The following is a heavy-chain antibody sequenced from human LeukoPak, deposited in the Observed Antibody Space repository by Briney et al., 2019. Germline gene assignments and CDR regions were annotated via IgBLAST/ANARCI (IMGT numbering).Heavy chain of an antibody. J-gene: IGHJ6*03. V-gene: IGHV1-2*02. D-gene: IGHD2-2*01. Sequence: ASVKVSCKASGYIFSGYYMHWVRQAPGQGLEWMAWLSLNSGATNYAQNFQGRVTLTRDTSISTAYMELSRLRSDDTAVYYCARAAGNIVVVPARDYYMDVWGKGTTVTVSS. CDR3: ARAAGNIVVVPARDYYMDV. CDR1: GYIFSGYY. CDR2: LSLNSGAT.